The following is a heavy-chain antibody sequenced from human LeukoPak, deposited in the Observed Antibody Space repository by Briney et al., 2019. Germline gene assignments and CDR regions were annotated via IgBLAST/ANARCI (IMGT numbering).Heavy chain of an antibody. CDR2: IIPIFGTA. CDR1: GGTFSSYA. V-gene: IGHV1-69*13. CDR3: ARDGPGRTVTTDY. J-gene: IGHJ4*02. Sequence: SVKVSCKASGGTFSSYAISWVRQAPGQGLEWMGGIIPIFGTANYAQKFQGRVTITADESTSTAYMELSSLRSEDTAVYYGARDGPGRTVTTDYWGQGTLVTVSS. D-gene: IGHD4-11*01.